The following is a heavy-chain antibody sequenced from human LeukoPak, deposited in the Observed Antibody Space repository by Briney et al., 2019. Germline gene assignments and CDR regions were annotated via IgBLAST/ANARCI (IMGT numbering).Heavy chain of an antibody. CDR1: GYRFNNFW. CDR2: IYAGDYDT. D-gene: IGHD2-21*01. Sequence: GESLKISRKSPGYRFNNFWIGRVRQMPGKGLEWMGIIYAGDYDTRYSPYFQGEISIFADKPISTAYLQWSSLKASDTAMYYCARHYGGGEYYYGMDVWGQGTTVTVAS. V-gene: IGHV5-51*01. CDR3: ARHYGGGEYYYGMDV. J-gene: IGHJ6*02.